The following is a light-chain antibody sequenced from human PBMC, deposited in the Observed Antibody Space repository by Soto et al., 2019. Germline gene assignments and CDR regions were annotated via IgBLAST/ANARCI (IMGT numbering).Light chain of an antibody. Sequence: QSVLIQPPSVSGSPGQSVTISCTGTSSDVGGYNYVSWYQQHPGKAPKLMIYEVSNRPSGVSNRFSGSKSGNTASLTISGLQAEDEADYYCSSYTSSSVVFGGGTKVTVL. V-gene: IGLV2-14*01. CDR2: EVS. CDR1: SSDVGGYNY. J-gene: IGLJ2*01. CDR3: SSYTSSSVV.